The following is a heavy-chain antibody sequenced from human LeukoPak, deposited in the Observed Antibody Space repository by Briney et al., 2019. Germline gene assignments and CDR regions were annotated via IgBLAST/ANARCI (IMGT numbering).Heavy chain of an antibody. CDR3: AKSGGRNDFNY. CDR2: ISSGGSET. Sequence: QSWGSLRLSCAASGFTFNRYVMHWVRLPSGKGLDWVAFISSGGSETYYADSVKGRFTISRDNSKNTLFLQMNSLRTEDTGVYYCAKSGGRNDFNYWGQGTLVTVSS. V-gene: IGHV3-30*02. J-gene: IGHJ4*02. D-gene: IGHD1-1*01. CDR1: GFTFNRYV.